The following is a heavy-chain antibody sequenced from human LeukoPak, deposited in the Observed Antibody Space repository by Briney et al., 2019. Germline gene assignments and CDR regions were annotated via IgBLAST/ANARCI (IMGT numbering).Heavy chain of an antibody. CDR1: AYSFLSYH. CDR2: MNPNSGNT. CDR3: TRAGERPIRYFDY. V-gene: IGHV1-8*01. J-gene: IGHJ4*02. D-gene: IGHD3-9*01. Sequence: ASVTVSFMASAYSFLSYHINWVRPAAAQGLAWMGWMNPNSGNTGYAQKFQGSVTMTRNTPINSAFMEFSGLISEDTAVYFCTRAGERPIRYFDYWGQGTLVTVAS.